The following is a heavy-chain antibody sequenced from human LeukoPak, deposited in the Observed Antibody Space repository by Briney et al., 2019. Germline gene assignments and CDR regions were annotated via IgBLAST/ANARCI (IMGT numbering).Heavy chain of an antibody. CDR3: ARGGSSDGNSYGFSDY. J-gene: IGHJ4*02. CDR1: GFSFSSYT. CDR2: IISSSRFI. Sequence: GSLRLSCAASGFSFSSYTMNWVRQAPGKGLEWGSSIISSSRFIYYSDSVRGRFTISRDNAKTSLYLQMNSLRAEDTAVFYCARGGSSDGNSYGFSDYWGQGTLVTVSS. V-gene: IGHV3-21*01. D-gene: IGHD5-18*01.